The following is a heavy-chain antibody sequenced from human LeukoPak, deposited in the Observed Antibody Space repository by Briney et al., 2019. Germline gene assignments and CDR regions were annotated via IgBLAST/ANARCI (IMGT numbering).Heavy chain of an antibody. J-gene: IGHJ4*02. D-gene: IGHD3-9*01. CDR1: GFTVSSNS. CDR3: AREHDTLTGMSSDY. CDR2: IYSGGRT. Sequence: PGGSLRLSCAASGFTVSSNSMSWVRQAPGKGLEWVSVIYSGGRTYYADSVKGRFTISKDNSKNTLYLQMNSLRAEDTAVYYCAREHDTLTGMSSDYWGQGTLVTVSS. V-gene: IGHV3-66*01.